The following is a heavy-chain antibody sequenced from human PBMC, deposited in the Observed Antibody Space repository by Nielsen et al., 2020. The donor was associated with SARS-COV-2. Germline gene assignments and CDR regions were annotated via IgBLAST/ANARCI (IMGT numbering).Heavy chain of an antibody. Sequence: SETLSLTCTVSGGSISSGGYYWSWIRQHRGKGPEWIGYIYYSGSTYYNPSLKSRVTISVDTSKNQFSLKLSSVTAADTAVYYCAGEALSGSTGFDYWGQGTLVTVSS. CDR2: IYYSGST. J-gene: IGHJ4*02. D-gene: IGHD2-2*01. CDR3: AGEALSGSTGFDY. V-gene: IGHV4-31*03. CDR1: GGSISSGGYY.